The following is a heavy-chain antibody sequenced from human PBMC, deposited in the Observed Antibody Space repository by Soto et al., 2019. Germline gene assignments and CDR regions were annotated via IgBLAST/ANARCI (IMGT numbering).Heavy chain of an antibody. D-gene: IGHD2-2*02. CDR1: GSRFSNYV. CDR3: AREGRGKKAGYNGLVSLGY. J-gene: IGHJ4*02. CDR2: IIPIFNST. V-gene: IGHV1-69*06. Sequence: QVQLVQSGAEVKTPGSSLKVSCKVSGSRFSNYVISWVRQAPGHGLEWLGRIIPIFNSTKYAQRFQGRVTVTADKSTITASMELSSLRSDDTAVYYCAREGRGKKAGYNGLVSLGYWGQGTLVTVSS.